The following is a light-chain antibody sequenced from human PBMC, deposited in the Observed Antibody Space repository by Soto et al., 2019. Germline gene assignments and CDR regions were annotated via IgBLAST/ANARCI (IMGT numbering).Light chain of an antibody. CDR1: QGISRS. Sequence: DIQMTQSPSSVSSSVVDRVTITCQASQGISRSLAWYQQKPGKAPKLLIYAASSLQSGVPSRFSGSGFGTDFTLTISSLQPEDSAIYYCQQADTFPITLGQGTRLEI. V-gene: IGKV1-12*01. J-gene: IGKJ5*01. CDR3: QQADTFPIT. CDR2: AAS.